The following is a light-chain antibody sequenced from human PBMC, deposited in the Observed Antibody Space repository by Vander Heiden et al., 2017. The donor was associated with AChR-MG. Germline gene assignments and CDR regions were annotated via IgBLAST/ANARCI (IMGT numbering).Light chain of an antibody. J-gene: IGKJ1*01. CDR3: QRFDNNSPWT. Sequence: EIVLTQSPGTLSLSPGERATLSCRASQSVSSSYLAWYQQKPGQAPRLLIYGASSRATGIADRFSGSGSGTDFTLTISRLEPEDSAVYFCQRFDNNSPWTFGQGTKVEIK. CDR1: QSVSSSY. V-gene: IGKV3-20*01. CDR2: GAS.